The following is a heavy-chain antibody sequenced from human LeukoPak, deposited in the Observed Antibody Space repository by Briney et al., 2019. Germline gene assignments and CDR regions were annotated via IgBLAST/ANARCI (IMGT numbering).Heavy chain of an antibody. J-gene: IGHJ5*02. CDR1: GFTFSDYY. Sequence: GGSLRLSCAASGFTFSDYYMSWIRQAPGKGLEWVSYISSSGSTIYYADSVKGRFTISRDNAKNSLYLQMNSLRAEDTAVYYCARDVVPAAGPPYNWFDPWGQGTLVTVSS. D-gene: IGHD2-2*01. CDR2: ISSSGSTI. CDR3: ARDVVPAAGPPYNWFDP. V-gene: IGHV3-11*01.